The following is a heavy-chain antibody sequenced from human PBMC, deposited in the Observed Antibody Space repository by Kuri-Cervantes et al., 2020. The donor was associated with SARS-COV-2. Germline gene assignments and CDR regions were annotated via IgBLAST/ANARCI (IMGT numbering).Heavy chain of an antibody. CDR2: ISYDGSNK. CDR1: GFTFSSYG. V-gene: IGHV3-30*18. Sequence: GESLKISCAASGFTFSSYGMHWVRQAPGKGLEWVAVISYDGSNKYYADSVKGRFTISRDNSKNTLYLQMNSLRAEDTAVYYCAKDQSARYYYSSGLFDYWGQGTLVTVSS. J-gene: IGHJ4*02. CDR3: AKDQSARYYYSSGLFDY. D-gene: IGHD3-22*01.